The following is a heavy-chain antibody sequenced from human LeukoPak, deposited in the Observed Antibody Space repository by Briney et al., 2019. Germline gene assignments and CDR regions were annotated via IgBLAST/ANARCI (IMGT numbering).Heavy chain of an antibody. V-gene: IGHV4-59*01. J-gene: IGHJ6*02. D-gene: IGHD5/OR15-5a*01. Sequence: SETLSLTCSVSGGSIGSYHWSWIRLPPGKGLEWIGYIHYTWNTKYNPSLKSRVSISLDRSDNQFSLRLSSVTAADTAVYYCARVASKGGMDVWGQGTTVIVSS. CDR3: ARVASKGGMDV. CDR2: IHYTWNT. CDR1: GGSIGSYH.